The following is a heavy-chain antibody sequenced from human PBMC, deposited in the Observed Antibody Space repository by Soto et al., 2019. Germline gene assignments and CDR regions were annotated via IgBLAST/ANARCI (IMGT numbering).Heavy chain of an antibody. D-gene: IGHD1-26*01. CDR3: ARTESGSYPYFDY. Sequence: GASVKVSCKASGYTFTSFHISWVRQAPGQGLEWMGWISAYNGNTNYAQNFQGRVTMTTDTSTSTAYMELSRLRSDDTAVYYCARTESGSYPYFDYWGQGTLVTVSS. V-gene: IGHV1-18*01. J-gene: IGHJ4*02. CDR2: ISAYNGNT. CDR1: GYTFTSFH.